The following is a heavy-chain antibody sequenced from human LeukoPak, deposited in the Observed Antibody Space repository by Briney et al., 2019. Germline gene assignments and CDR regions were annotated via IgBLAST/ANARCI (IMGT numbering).Heavy chain of an antibody. Sequence: KPSETLSLTCAVYGGSLSGYYWSWIRQPPGKGLEWIGEVNHSGITNYNPSLKSRVTISVDTSKNHFSLKLSSVTAEDTAVYYCAKGPLVAATLDYWGQGTLATVSS. CDR1: GGSLSGYY. J-gene: IGHJ4*02. V-gene: IGHV4-34*01. CDR2: VNHSGIT. CDR3: AKGPLVAATLDY. D-gene: IGHD2-15*01.